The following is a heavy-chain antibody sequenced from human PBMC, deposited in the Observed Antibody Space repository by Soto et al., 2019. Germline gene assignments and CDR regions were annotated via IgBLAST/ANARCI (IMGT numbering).Heavy chain of an antibody. CDR2: IYSGGST. J-gene: IGHJ3*02. CDR1: GFTVSSNY. Sequence: GGSLRLSCAASGFTVSSNYMSWVRQAPGKGLEWVSVIYSGGSTYYADSVKGRFTISRDNSKNTLYLQMNSLRAEDTAVYYCASPHEGYGDAFDIWGQGTMVTVSS. V-gene: IGHV3-66*01. D-gene: IGHD3-16*01. CDR3: ASPHEGYGDAFDI.